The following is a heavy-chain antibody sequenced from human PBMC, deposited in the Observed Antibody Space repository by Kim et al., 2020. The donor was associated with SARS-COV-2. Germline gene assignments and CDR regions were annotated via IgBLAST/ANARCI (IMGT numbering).Heavy chain of an antibody. CDR2: IKSDGSEK. V-gene: IGHV3-7*01. Sequence: GGSLRLSCAASGFTFSSYWMSWVHQAPGKGLEWVANIKSDGSEKYEVDAGRGRFTITGDNAKNSLYLQMNSRRAEDTAEYCCSKPAGSRWVGEFDYGGQG. J-gene: IGHJ4*02. D-gene: IGHD3-10*01. CDR1: GFTFSSYW. CDR3: SKPAGSRWVGEFDY.